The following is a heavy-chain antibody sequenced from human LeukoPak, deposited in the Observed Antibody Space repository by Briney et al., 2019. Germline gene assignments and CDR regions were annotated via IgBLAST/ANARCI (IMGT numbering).Heavy chain of an antibody. CDR1: GFTFSSYW. V-gene: IGHV3-7*01. D-gene: IGHD3-3*01. J-gene: IGHJ4*02. Sequence: GGSLRLSCAASGFTFSSYWMSWVRQAPGKGLEWVANIKQDGSEKYYVDSVKGRFTISRDNANNSLYLQMNSLRAEDTAVYYCARDPYYDFWSGFLGDYWGQGTLVTVSS. CDR2: IKQDGSEK. CDR3: ARDPYYDFWSGFLGDY.